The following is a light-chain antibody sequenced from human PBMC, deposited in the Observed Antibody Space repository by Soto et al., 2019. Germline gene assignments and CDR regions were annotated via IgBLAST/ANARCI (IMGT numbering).Light chain of an antibody. V-gene: IGKV1-39*01. CDR1: QSISSF. CDR2: AAS. Sequence: DIQMTQSPSSLSASVGDRVTITCRASQSISSFLNWYQQKPGKAPNLLIYAASSLQSGVPSRFSGSGSGTDFTLTISSLQPEDVADYYCQQSHSTPALNFGGGTKVEIK. CDR3: QQSHSTPALN. J-gene: IGKJ4*01.